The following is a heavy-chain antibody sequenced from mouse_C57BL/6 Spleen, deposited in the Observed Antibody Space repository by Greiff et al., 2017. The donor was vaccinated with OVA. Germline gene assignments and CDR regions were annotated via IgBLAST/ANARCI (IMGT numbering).Heavy chain of an antibody. CDR1: GYSITSGYY. V-gene: IGHV3-6*01. J-gene: IGHJ2*01. CDR3: ARAPLNWAFDY. D-gene: IGHD4-1*01. CDR2: ISYDGSN. Sequence: EVQLQQSGPGLVKPSQSLSLTCSVTGYSITSGYYWNWIRQFPGNKLEWMGYISYDGSNNYNPSLKNRISITRDTSKNQFFLKLNSVTTEDTATYYCARAPLNWAFDYWGQGTTLTVSS.